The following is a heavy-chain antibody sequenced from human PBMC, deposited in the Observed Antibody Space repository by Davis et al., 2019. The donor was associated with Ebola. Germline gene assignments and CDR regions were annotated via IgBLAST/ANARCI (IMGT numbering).Heavy chain of an antibody. CDR2: INPNSGGT. D-gene: IGHD6-13*01. CDR1: GYTFTGYY. V-gene: IGHV1-2*04. CDR3: AREYSSSWGNYYYYGMDV. J-gene: IGHJ6*02. Sequence: ASVKVSCKASGYTFTGYYMHWVRQAPGQGLEWMGWINPNSGGTNYAQKFQGWVTMTRDTSISTAYMELSRLRSDDTAVYYCAREYSSSWGNYYYYGMDVWGQGTTVTVSS.